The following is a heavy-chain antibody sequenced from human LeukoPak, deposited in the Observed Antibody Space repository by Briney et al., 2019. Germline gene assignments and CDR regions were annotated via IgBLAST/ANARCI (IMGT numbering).Heavy chain of an antibody. V-gene: IGHV3-64*01. CDR3: ARAGTAYSSSWYYYYYYMDV. D-gene: IGHD6-13*01. Sequence: GGSLRLSCAASGFTFSSYAMHWVRQAPGKGLEYVSAISSNGGSTYYANSVKGRFTISRDNSKNTLYLQMGSLRAEDMAVYYCARAGTAYSSSWYYYYYYMDVWGKGTTVTISS. J-gene: IGHJ6*03. CDR2: ISSNGGST. CDR1: GFTFSSYA.